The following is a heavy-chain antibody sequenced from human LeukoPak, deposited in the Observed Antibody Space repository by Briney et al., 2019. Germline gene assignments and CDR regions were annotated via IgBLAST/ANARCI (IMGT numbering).Heavy chain of an antibody. V-gene: IGHV3-21*01. CDR3: ARGSGYSGYDSASTKNFDY. Sequence: GGSLRLSCAASGFTFSDYTMNWVRQAPGKGLQWVSSISSGTTYMYYTDSVKGRFTISRDNAKNSLYLQMNSLRVEDMAVYYCARGSGYSGYDSASTKNFDYRGQGTLLTVSS. J-gene: IGHJ4*02. CDR2: ISSGTTYM. CDR1: GFTFSDYT. D-gene: IGHD5-12*01.